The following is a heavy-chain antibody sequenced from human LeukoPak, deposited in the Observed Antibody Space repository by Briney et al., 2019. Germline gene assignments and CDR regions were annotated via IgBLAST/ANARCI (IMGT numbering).Heavy chain of an antibody. CDR3: ARLRRDGYNYYFDY. Sequence: ASVKVSCKASGYTFTGYYMHWVRQAPGQGLEWMGRINPNSGGTNYAQEFQGRVTMTRDTSISTAYMELSRLRSDDTAVYYCARLRRDGYNYYFDYWGQGTLVTVSS. V-gene: IGHV1-2*06. J-gene: IGHJ4*02. D-gene: IGHD5-24*01. CDR2: INPNSGGT. CDR1: GYTFTGYY.